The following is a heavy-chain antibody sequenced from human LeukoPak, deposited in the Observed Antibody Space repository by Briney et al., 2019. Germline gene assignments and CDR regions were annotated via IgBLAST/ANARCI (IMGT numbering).Heavy chain of an antibody. D-gene: IGHD3-10*01. CDR2: IYPGDSDT. J-gene: IGHJ6*02. CDR3: ARLLDYYGSGNFYGMDV. CDR1: GYSFTSYW. Sequence: GESLKISCKGSGYSFTSYWIGWVRQMPGKGLGWMGIIYPGDSDTRYSPSFQGRVTISADKSISTAYLQWSSLKASDTAMYYCARLLDYYGSGNFYGMDVWGQGTTVTVSS. V-gene: IGHV5-51*01.